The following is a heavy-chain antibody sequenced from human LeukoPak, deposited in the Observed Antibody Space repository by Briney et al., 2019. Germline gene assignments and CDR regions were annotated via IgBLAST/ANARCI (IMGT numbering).Heavy chain of an antibody. CDR3: TSDTGSYLAYYGLDV. D-gene: IGHD1-26*01. CDR2: IRNLAYGGAP. CDR1: GFTFGGYA. J-gene: IGHJ6*02. Sequence: GRSLRLSCTASGFTFGGYAMSWVRQAPGKGLEWVGFIRNLAYGGAPEYAASVRGRFTISRDKYKSIAYLQMNSLKTEDTGIYYCTSDTGSYLAYYGLDVWGQGTTVTVSS. V-gene: IGHV3-49*04.